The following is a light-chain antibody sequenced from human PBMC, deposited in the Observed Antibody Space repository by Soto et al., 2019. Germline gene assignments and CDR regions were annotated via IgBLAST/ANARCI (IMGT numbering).Light chain of an antibody. CDR2: GAS. V-gene: IGKV3-15*01. J-gene: IGKJ5*01. Sequence: DIMLTQSPSTLSVSPGERASLSFRASQSVSRNLAWYKQKSGQAPRLLIYGASTRATGIPARFSGSGSGTEFTLTISSLQSEDFAVYYCQEYNDWPLTFGGGTRLEI. CDR1: QSVSRN. CDR3: QEYNDWPLT.